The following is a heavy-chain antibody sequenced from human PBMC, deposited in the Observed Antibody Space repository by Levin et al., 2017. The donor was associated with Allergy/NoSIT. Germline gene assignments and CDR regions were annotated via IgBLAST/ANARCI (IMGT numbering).Heavy chain of an antibody. V-gene: IGHV1-18*04. Sequence: GASVKVSCRASRNTFTNYGIAWVRQAPGQGLEWLGWISFDSDYTNYAQKFQGRVSMSTDRLTSTAYMELRSLTSDDAAVYYCARVLSAISATGPEYLGQGILVTVSS. CDR3: ARVLSAISATGPEY. CDR1: RNTFTNYG. D-gene: IGHD6-13*01. J-gene: IGHJ4*02. CDR2: ISFDSDYT.